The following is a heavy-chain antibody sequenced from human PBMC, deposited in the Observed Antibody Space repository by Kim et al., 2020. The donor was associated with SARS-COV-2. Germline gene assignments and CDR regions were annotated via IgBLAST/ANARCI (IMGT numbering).Heavy chain of an antibody. J-gene: IGHJ4*02. CDR2: FDPEDGET. CDR1: GYTLTELS. V-gene: IGHV1-24*01. D-gene: IGHD6-13*01. CDR3: ATVTELAAAGAY. Sequence: ASVKVSCKVSGYTLTELSMHWVRQAPGKGLEWMGGFDPEDGETIYAQKFQGRVTMTEDTSTDTAYMELSSLRSEDTAVYYCATVTELAAAGAYWGQGTLVTVSS.